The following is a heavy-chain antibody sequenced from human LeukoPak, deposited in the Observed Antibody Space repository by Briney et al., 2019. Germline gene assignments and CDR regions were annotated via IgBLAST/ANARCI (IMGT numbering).Heavy chain of an antibody. CDR3: AREGYYGSGSPPSLYFDY. V-gene: IGHV3-30-3*01. J-gene: IGHJ4*02. D-gene: IGHD3-10*01. Sequence: GGSLRLSCAASGFTFSNYVIHWVRQAPGKGLEWVAVTSSDLNVKLYADSVKGRFTISRDNSRSTLYLQMNSLRPEDTAIYYCAREGYYGSGSPPSLYFDYWGQGTLVTVSP. CDR1: GFTFSNYV. CDR2: TSSDLNVK.